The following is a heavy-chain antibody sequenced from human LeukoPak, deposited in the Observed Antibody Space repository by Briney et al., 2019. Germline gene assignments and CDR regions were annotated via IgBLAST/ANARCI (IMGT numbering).Heavy chain of an antibody. D-gene: IGHD2-2*01. V-gene: IGHV4-38-2*02. CDR2: IYHSGSA. J-gene: IGHJ5*02. Sequence: SETLSLTCAVSGYSISSGYQWAWIRPSPGKGLEWIGSIYHSGSAHYNPSLKSRVTISVETSKNQFSLKMYSVTAADTAVYYCARDPRWLTPDCTSTSCYENFFDPWGQGTLVTVSS. CDR3: ARDPRWLTPDCTSTSCYENFFDP. CDR1: GYSISSGYQ.